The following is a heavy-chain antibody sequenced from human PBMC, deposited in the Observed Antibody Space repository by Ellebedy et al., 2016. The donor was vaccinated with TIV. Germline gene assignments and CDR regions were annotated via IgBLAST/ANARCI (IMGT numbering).Heavy chain of an antibody. CDR1: GFTVSSNY. Sequence: GESLKISCAASGFTVSSNYMSWVRQAPGKGLEWVSAISGSGGSTYYADSVKGRFTVSRDNSKNTLYLQMNSLRAEDTAIYYCAKETTTRWFYFDSWGQGALVTVSS. V-gene: IGHV3-23*01. CDR2: ISGSGGST. J-gene: IGHJ4*02. D-gene: IGHD1-26*01. CDR3: AKETTTRWFYFDS.